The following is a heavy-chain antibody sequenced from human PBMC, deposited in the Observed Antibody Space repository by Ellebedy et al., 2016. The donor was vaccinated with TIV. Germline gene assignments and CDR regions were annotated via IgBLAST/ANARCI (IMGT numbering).Heavy chain of an antibody. J-gene: IGHJ4*02. CDR1: GYTFTSYY. Sequence: SVKVSXXASGYTFTSYYMHWVRQAPGQRLEWIGWIVVGSGNTNYAQKFQERVTITRDMSTSTAYMELSSLRSEDTAVYYCARDYSSSSDYWGQGTLVTVSS. D-gene: IGHD6-6*01. CDR2: IVVGSGNT. V-gene: IGHV1-58*02. CDR3: ARDYSSSSDY.